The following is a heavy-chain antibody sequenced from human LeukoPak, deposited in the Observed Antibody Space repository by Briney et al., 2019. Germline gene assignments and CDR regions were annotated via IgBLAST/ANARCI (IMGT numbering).Heavy chain of an antibody. J-gene: IGHJ4*02. D-gene: IGHD2-2*01. CDR3: ARVGGHCTSTSCPPPDY. CDR1: GFTFSSYN. CDR2: IESSSRYI. V-gene: IGHV3-21*01. Sequence: PGGSLRLSCAASGFTFSSYNMDWVRQAPGKGLEWVSFIESSSRYIYQADSVKGRFTISRDNAKSSVFLQMNSLRAEDTAVYYCARVGGHCTSTSCPPPDYWGQGTLVTVSS.